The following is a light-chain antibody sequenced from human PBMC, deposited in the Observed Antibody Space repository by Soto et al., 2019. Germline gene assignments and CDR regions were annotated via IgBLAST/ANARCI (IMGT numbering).Light chain of an antibody. J-gene: IGLJ3*02. CDR1: SRDVGAYTY. CDR3: SSYTTTTPRV. Sequence: QSALTQPASVSVSPGQSITISCTGTSRDVGAYTYVSWYQHHPGKAPKLVIYAVTNRPSGVSDRFSGSKSGNTASLTISGVQAEDEADYYCSSYTTTTPRVFGGGTKLTVL. CDR2: AVT. V-gene: IGLV2-14*03.